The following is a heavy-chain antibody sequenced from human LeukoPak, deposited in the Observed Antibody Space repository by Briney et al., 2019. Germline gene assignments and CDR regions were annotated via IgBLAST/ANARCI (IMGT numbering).Heavy chain of an antibody. CDR2: IKRDGSEK. J-gene: IGHJ5*02. Sequence: GGSLRLSCAASGFTFSSYAMSWVRQAPGKGLEWVANIKRDGSEKYYVDSVEGRFTISRDNAKNSLYLQMNSLRAEDTAVYYCARDLGSSNSYHNWFDPWGQGTLVTVSS. CDR1: GFTFSSYA. D-gene: IGHD6-13*01. CDR3: ARDLGSSNSYHNWFDP. V-gene: IGHV3-7*01.